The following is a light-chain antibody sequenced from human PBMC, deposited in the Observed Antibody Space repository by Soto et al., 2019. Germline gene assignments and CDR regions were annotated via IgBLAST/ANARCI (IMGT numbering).Light chain of an antibody. CDR1: QSVSSSY. V-gene: IGKV3-20*01. CDR2: GAS. Sequence: EIVLTQSPGTLSLSPGERATLSCRAGQSVSSSYLAWYQQKPGQAPRLLIFGASSRATGIPGRFSGSGSGTDFTLTISRVEPEDFAVYYCQQYGRSLPITFGQGTRLEIK. CDR3: QQYGRSLPIT. J-gene: IGKJ5*01.